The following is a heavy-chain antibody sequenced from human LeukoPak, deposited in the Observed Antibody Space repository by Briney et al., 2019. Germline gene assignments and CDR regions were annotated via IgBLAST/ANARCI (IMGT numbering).Heavy chain of an antibody. CDR3: ARTYYDFWSVKNWFDP. D-gene: IGHD3-3*01. Sequence: SETLSLTCTVSGGSISSSSYHWGWIRHSPGEGLQWITSMSYSGATYYNPSLQSRVTISVDTSKNQFSLKLYSVTAADTAVYYCARTYYDFWSVKNWFDPWGQGTLVTVSS. J-gene: IGHJ5*02. CDR1: GGSISSSSYH. V-gene: IGHV4-39*01. CDR2: MSYSGAT.